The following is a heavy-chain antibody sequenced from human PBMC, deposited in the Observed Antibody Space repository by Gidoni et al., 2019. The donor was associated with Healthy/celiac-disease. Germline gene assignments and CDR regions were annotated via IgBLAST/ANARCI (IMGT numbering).Heavy chain of an antibody. Sequence: EVQLLESGGGLVQPGGSLRLSCAASGFTFSSYAMTWVRQAPGKGLEWVSAISGSGGSTYYADSVKGRFTISRDNSKNTLYLQMNSLRAEDTAVYYCAKCAYGSGSSPYYYGMDVWGQGTTVTVSS. CDR2: ISGSGGST. D-gene: IGHD3-10*01. CDR1: GFTFSSYA. J-gene: IGHJ6*02. V-gene: IGHV3-23*01. CDR3: AKCAYGSGSSPYYYGMDV.